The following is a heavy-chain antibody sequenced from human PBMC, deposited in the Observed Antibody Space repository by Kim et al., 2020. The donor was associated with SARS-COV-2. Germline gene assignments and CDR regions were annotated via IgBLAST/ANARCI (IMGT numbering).Heavy chain of an antibody. CDR1: GFTFSSYG. CDR2: IWYDGSNI. CDR3: ARDGQVGFGEFALYYYGMDV. D-gene: IGHD3-10*01. Sequence: GGSLRLSCAASGFTFSSYGMHWVRQAPGKGLEWVAVIWYDGSNIYYADSVKGRFTISRDNSKNTLYLQMNSLRAEDTAVYYCARDGQVGFGEFALYYYGMDVWGQGTTVTVSS. V-gene: IGHV3-33*01. J-gene: IGHJ6*02.